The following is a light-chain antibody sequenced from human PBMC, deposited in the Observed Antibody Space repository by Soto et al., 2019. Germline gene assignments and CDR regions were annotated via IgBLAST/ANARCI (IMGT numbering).Light chain of an antibody. Sequence: QAVLTQPRSASATPGQRVTISCSGTSSNIGRHAVNWYQQLPGTAPRLLIYDNYQRPSGVPDRFSGSKSGTSASLAISGLQSEDEADYYCATWDDSLNGRAVFGGGTKLTVL. V-gene: IGLV1-44*01. CDR3: ATWDDSLNGRAV. CDR2: DNY. J-gene: IGLJ3*02. CDR1: SSNIGRHA.